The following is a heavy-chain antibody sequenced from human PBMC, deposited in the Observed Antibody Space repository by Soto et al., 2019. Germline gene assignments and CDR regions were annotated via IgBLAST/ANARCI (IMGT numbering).Heavy chain of an antibody. Sequence: ASETLSLTCTVSGGSISSSSYYWGWIRQPPGKGLEWIGSIYYSGSTYYNPSLKSRVTISVDTSKNQFSLKLSSVTAADTAVHYCARSPIAAAGPFDYWGQGTLVTVSS. CDR1: GGSISSSSYY. CDR2: IYYSGST. V-gene: IGHV4-39*01. D-gene: IGHD6-13*01. J-gene: IGHJ4*02. CDR3: ARSPIAAAGPFDY.